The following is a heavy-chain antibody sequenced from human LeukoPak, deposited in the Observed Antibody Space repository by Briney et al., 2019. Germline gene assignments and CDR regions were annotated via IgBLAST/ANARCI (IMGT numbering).Heavy chain of an antibody. CDR1: GYTFTSYG. CDR3: ASIDLIVVVPAAKG. J-gene: IGHJ4*02. D-gene: IGHD2-2*01. V-gene: IGHV1-2*02. CDR2: INPNSGGT. Sequence: GASVKVSCKASGYTFTSYGISWVRQAPGQGLEWMGWINPNSGGTNYAQKFQGRVTMTRDTSISTAYMELSRLRSDDTAVYYCASIDLIVVVPAAKGWGQGTLVTVSS.